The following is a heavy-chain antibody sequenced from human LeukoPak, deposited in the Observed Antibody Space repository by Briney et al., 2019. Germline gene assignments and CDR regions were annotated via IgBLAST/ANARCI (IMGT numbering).Heavy chain of an antibody. D-gene: IGHD3-10*01. CDR2: IKQDGSEK. CDR1: GFTFSSYW. CDR3: AREGMFRGVPDAFDM. Sequence: GGSLRLSCAASGFTFSSYWMSWVRQAPGKGLEWVANIKQDGSEKYYVDSVKGRFTISRDNAKNSLYLQMNSLRAEDTAVYYCAREGMFRGVPDAFDMWGQGTMVTVSS. V-gene: IGHV3-7*01. J-gene: IGHJ3*02.